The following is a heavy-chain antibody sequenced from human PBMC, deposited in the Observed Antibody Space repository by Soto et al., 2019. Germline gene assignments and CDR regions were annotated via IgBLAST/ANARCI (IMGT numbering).Heavy chain of an antibody. J-gene: IGHJ4*02. Sequence: ASVKVSCKAFGYTFTTYDMNWVRQATGQGLEWMGWMNPKSGNTGYVQKFRGRVTMTRNTSISTAYMELSSLRSEDTAVYYCARGPFGSGSYSDYWGQGTLVTVSS. D-gene: IGHD3-10*01. CDR1: GYTFTTYD. CDR2: MNPKSGNT. CDR3: ARGPFGSGSYSDY. V-gene: IGHV1-8*01.